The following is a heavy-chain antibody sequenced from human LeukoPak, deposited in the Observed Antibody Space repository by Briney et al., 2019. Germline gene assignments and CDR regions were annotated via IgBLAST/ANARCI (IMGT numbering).Heavy chain of an antibody. J-gene: IGHJ4*02. CDR2: ISYDGSNK. CDR1: GFTFSSCA. D-gene: IGHD6-6*01. Sequence: PGRSLRLSCAASGFTFSSCAMHWVRQAPGKGLEWVAVISYDGSNKYYADSVKGRFTISRGNSKNTLYLQMNSLRAEDTAVYYCASSKSSSAYNWGQGTLVTVSS. V-gene: IGHV3-30-3*01. CDR3: ASSKSSSAYN.